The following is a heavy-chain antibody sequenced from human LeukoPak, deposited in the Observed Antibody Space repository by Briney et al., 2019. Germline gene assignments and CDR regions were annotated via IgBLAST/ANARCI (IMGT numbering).Heavy chain of an antibody. J-gene: IGHJ4*02. CDR3: ARDVGGAPFDY. CDR2: IWSDGSKK. V-gene: IGHV3-33*01. Sequence: PGRSLRLSCVASGFTFSTYGMHWVRQAPGKGLEWVAIIWSDGSKKNYTDSVKGRFTISRDNSKSTLYLQMNSLGAEDTAMYYCARDVGGAPFDYWGQGTLVTVSS. CDR1: GFTFSTYG. D-gene: IGHD3-16*01.